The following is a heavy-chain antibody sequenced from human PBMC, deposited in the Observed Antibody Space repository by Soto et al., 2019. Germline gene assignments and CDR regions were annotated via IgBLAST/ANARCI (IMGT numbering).Heavy chain of an antibody. CDR3: AKSLVFVNRDYMDV. CDR1: GDSLTSYI. D-gene: IGHD3-16*01. J-gene: IGHJ6*03. CDR2: VIPIQGKA. Sequence: QVQLVQSGAEVKKPGSSVRVSCEVSGDSLTSYIFTWVRQAPGQGLEWMGRVIPIQGKADYALKIQDRVTISADKSKNTVDMELRSLRPEDTAVDYCAKSLVFVNRDYMDVWGKGTTVTVSS. V-gene: IGHV1-69*02.